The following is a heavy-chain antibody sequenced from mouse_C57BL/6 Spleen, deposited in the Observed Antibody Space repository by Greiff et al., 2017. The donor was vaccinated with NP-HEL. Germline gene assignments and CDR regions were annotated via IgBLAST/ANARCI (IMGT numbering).Heavy chain of an antibody. CDR2: ISSGSSTI. D-gene: IGHD4-1*02. J-gene: IGHJ1*03. CDR1: GFTFSDYG. CDR3: ARGGANWDEYFDV. Sequence: DVQLVESGGGLVKPGGSLKLSCAASGFTFSDYGMHWVRQAPEKGLEWVAYISSGSSTIYYADTVKGRFTISRDNAKNTLFLQMTSLRSEDTAMYYCARGGANWDEYFDVWGTGTTVTVSS. V-gene: IGHV5-17*01.